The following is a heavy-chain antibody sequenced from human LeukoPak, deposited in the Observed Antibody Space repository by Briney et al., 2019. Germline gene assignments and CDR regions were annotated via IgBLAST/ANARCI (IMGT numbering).Heavy chain of an antibody. CDR2: IYPGDSDT. Sequence: GESLKISCKGSGYSFTSYWIGWVRQMPGKGLEWMGIIYPGDSDTRYSPSFLGQVTISADKSISTAYLQWSSLKASDTAMYYCATAVTYYYDSSGSKRYFDYWGQGTLVTVSS. CDR3: ATAVTYYYDSSGSKRYFDY. J-gene: IGHJ4*02. CDR1: GYSFTSYW. V-gene: IGHV5-51*01. D-gene: IGHD3-22*01.